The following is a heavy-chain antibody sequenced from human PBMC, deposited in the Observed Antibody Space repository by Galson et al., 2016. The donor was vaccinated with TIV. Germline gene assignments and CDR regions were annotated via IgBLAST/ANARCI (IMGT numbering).Heavy chain of an antibody. CDR3: AKCRKTAMDTYHYDYGLDV. Sequence: SVKVSCKASGDTFSSFVISWVRQAPGQGLEWMGGIIPLFGEAHYAQKFQGRVTISADESTSTVYMELSGLRSGDTAMYYCAKCRKTAMDTYHYDYGLDVWGQGTTVTVS. V-gene: IGHV1-69*13. J-gene: IGHJ6*02. CDR1: GDTFSSFV. CDR2: IIPLFGEA. D-gene: IGHD5-18*01.